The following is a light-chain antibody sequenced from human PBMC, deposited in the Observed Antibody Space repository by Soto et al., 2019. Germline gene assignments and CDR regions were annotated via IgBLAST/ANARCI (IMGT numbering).Light chain of an antibody. Sequence: DIQMTQSPSTLSASVGDTVTITCRASQSISSWLAWYQQKPGKAPKLLIYDASSLESGVPSRFSGSGSGTEFILTISRLQPDDFATYYCQQYTNYSTWTFGQGTKVEIK. CDR2: DAS. V-gene: IGKV1-5*01. J-gene: IGKJ1*01. CDR1: QSISSW. CDR3: QQYTNYSTWT.